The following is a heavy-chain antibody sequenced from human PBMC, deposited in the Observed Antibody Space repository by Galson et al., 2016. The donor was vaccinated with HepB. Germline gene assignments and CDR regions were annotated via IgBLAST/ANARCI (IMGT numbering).Heavy chain of an antibody. D-gene: IGHD3-22*01. Sequence: SVKVSCKASGYPFTSYSINWVRQAPGQGLEWMGRINPNNGGTHYGQKFQDRVTLTRDTSITTAYMELSRLRSDDTAVYYCASGIDSNGHYFGYYYGMDVWGQGTTVTVSS. J-gene: IGHJ6*02. CDR1: GYPFTSYS. CDR3: ASGIDSNGHYFGYYYGMDV. V-gene: IGHV1-2*06. CDR2: INPNNGGT.